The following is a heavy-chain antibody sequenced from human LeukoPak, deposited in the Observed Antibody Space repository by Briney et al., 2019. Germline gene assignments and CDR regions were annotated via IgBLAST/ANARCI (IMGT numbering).Heavy chain of an antibody. V-gene: IGHV1-46*01. D-gene: IGHD3-22*01. CDR2: INPSGGST. Sequence: WASVKVSCKASGYTFTSYYMHWVRQAPGQGLEWMGIINPSGGSTSYAQKFQGRVTMTRDTSTSTVYMELSSLRSEDTAVYYCARDLAPYYYDSSGWDDAFDIWGQGTMVTASS. CDR3: ARDLAPYYYDSSGWDDAFDI. J-gene: IGHJ3*02. CDR1: GYTFTSYY.